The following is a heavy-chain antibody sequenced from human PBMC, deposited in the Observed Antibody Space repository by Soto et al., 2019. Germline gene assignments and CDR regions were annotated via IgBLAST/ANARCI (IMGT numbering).Heavy chain of an antibody. CDR2: ISGSGGST. D-gene: IGHD3-3*01. CDR1: GFTFSSYA. Sequence: VGSLRLSCAASGFTFSSYAMSWVRQAPGNGLECVSAISGSGGSTYYADSVKGRFTISRDNSKNTLYLQMNSLRAEDTAVYYCAKDSNGRFLEWLSQSYYGMDVWGQGTTVTVSS. V-gene: IGHV3-23*01. CDR3: AKDSNGRFLEWLSQSYYGMDV. J-gene: IGHJ6*02.